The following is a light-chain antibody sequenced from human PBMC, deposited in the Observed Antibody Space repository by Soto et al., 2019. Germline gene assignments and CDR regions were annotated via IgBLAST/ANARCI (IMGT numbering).Light chain of an antibody. Sequence: EIVLTQSPATLSLSPGERATLSCRASQSVGTYFAWYQQKPGQAPRLLIYDSSNRAPGIPARFSGSGSGTDFTLTLSSLVPEDFAVYYCQQRSDCPSTFAGGTKVQIK. V-gene: IGKV3-11*01. CDR2: DSS. CDR3: QQRSDCPST. CDR1: QSVGTY. J-gene: IGKJ4*01.